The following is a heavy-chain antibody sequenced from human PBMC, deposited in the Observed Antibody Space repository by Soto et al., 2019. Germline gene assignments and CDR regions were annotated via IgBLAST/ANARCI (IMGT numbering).Heavy chain of an antibody. J-gene: IGHJ5*02. CDR1: GNSLSSTNYH. CDR3: ARAPVFSTGWFDP. D-gene: IGHD1-1*01. V-gene: IGHV4-39*01. Sequence: SETLSLTCTVSGNSLSSTNYHWGWIRQTPWKDLQWIASMFYTGNTYYNPSLQSRATISADTSKNQFSLRLTSVTAADTAVYFCARAPVFSTGWFDPWGQGTLVTVSS. CDR2: MFYTGNT.